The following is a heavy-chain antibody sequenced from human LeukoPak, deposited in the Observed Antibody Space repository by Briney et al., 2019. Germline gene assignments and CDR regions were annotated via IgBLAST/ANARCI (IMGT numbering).Heavy chain of an antibody. D-gene: IGHD1-20*01. V-gene: IGHV3-23*01. Sequence: GGSLRLSCAASGFTFSNHALNWVRQAPGKGLEWVSGINSGGGSTYYTDSVKGRFTISRDNSKNTLYLQMNSLSADDTAVYYCAKDLSYNYNYFDSWGQGTLVTVSS. CDR1: GFTFSNHA. J-gene: IGHJ4*02. CDR3: AKDLSYNYNYFDS. CDR2: INSGGGST.